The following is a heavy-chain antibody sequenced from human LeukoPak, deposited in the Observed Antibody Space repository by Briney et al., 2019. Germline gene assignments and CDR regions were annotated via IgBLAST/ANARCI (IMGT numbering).Heavy chain of an antibody. CDR1: GFTFSSYA. D-gene: IGHD4-17*01. CDR2: ISGSGGST. J-gene: IGHJ4*02. V-gene: IGHV3-23*01. Sequence: GGSLRLSCAASGFTFSSYAMSWVRQAPGKGLEWVSAISGSGGSTYYADSVKGRFTISRDNSKNTLYLQMNSLRAEDTAVYHCAKDLRGYGTYYFDYWGQGTLVTVSS. CDR3: AKDLRGYGTYYFDY.